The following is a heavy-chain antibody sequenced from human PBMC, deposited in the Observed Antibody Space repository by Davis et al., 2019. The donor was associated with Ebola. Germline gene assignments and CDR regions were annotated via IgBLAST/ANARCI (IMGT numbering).Heavy chain of an antibody. CDR3: AKAITGDTSGAFDY. J-gene: IGHJ4*02. CDR1: GFTFNTYA. CDR2: ISDSGGST. Sequence: GESLKISCAASGFTFNTYALTWVRQAPGKGLEWVSGISDSGGSTCYADSVKGRFTISRDNSKNTVYLEMNSLRAEDTAVYYCAKAITGDTSGAFDYWGQGTLVTVSS. D-gene: IGHD1-14*01. V-gene: IGHV3-23*01.